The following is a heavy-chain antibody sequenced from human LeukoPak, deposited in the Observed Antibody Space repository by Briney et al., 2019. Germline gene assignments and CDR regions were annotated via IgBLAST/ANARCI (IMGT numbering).Heavy chain of an antibody. J-gene: IGHJ4*02. CDR3: AKAGVATIPWVTDY. D-gene: IGHD5-12*01. Sequence: GGSLRLSCAASGFTFSSYAMHWVRQAPGKGLEWVAVISYDGSNKYYADSVKGRFTISRDNSKNTLYLQMNSLRAEDTAVYYCAKAGVATIPWVTDYWGQGTLVTVSS. CDR1: GFTFSSYA. V-gene: IGHV3-30-3*01. CDR2: ISYDGSNK.